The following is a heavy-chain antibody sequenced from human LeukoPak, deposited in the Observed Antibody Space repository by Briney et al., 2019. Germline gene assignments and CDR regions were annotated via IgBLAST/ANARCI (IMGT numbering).Heavy chain of an antibody. Sequence: GGSLRLSCAASGFTFSSYWMHWVRQAPGKGPVWVSRINNDGSGTTYADSVKGRFTISRDDAKNTLYLQMNSLRAEDTALYYCAKDLSSGGSVRACFDYWGQGTLVTVSS. CDR3: AKDLSSGGSVRACFDY. V-gene: IGHV3-74*01. D-gene: IGHD6-19*01. J-gene: IGHJ4*02. CDR2: INNDGSGT. CDR1: GFTFSSYW.